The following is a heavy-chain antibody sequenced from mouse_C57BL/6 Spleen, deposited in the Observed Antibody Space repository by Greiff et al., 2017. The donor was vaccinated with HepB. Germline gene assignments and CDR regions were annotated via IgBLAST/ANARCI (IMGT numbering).Heavy chain of an antibody. CDR1: GYSITSGYY. CDR2: ISYDGSN. J-gene: IGHJ3*01. CDR3: ARDGYRFAY. V-gene: IGHV3-6*01. D-gene: IGHD2-2*01. Sequence: EVQLQQSGPGLVKPSQSLSLTCSVTGYSITSGYYWNWIRQFPGNKLEWMGYISYDGSNNYNPSLKNRISITRDTSKNQFFLKLNSVTNEDTATYYCARDGYRFAYWGQRTLVTVSA.